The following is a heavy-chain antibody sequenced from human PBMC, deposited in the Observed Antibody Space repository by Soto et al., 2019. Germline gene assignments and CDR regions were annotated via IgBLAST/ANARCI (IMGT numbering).Heavy chain of an antibody. Sequence: GVSLRLSCAASGFTFSSYWMSWVRQAPGKGLEWVANIKQDGSEKYYVDSVKGRFTISRDNAKNSLYLQMNSLRAEDTAVYYCARDPTYYDILTGPSSYYYGMDVWGQGTTVTVSS. CDR2: IKQDGSEK. J-gene: IGHJ6*02. D-gene: IGHD3-9*01. CDR3: ARDPTYYDILTGPSSYYYGMDV. CDR1: GFTFSSYW. V-gene: IGHV3-7*05.